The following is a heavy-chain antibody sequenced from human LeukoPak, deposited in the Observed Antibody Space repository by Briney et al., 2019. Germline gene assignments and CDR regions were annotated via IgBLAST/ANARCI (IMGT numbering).Heavy chain of an antibody. CDR3: ARGGRRTYYYDSSGRLFDY. CDR2: INHSGST. D-gene: IGHD3-22*01. J-gene: IGHJ4*02. Sequence: SETLSLTCAVYGGSFSGYYWSWIRQPPGKGPEWIGEINHSGSTNYNPSLKSRVTISVDTSKNQFSLKLSSVTAADTAVYYCARGGRRTYYYDSSGRLFDYWGQRTLVTVSS. CDR1: GGSFSGYY. V-gene: IGHV4-34*01.